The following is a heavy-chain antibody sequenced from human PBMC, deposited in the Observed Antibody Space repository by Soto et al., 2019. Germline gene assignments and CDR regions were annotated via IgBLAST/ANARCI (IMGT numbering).Heavy chain of an antibody. CDR2: ISWNSGSI. CDR1: GFTFDDYA. V-gene: IGHV3-9*01. D-gene: IGHD3-16*02. J-gene: IGHJ4*02. Sequence: EVQLVESGGGLVQPGRSLRLSCAASGFTFDDYAMHWVRQAPGKGLEWVSGISWNSGSIGYADSVKGRFTISRDNAKNSLHLQMNSLRAEDTALYYCAKDKEGYYDYIWGSYRYEFDYWGQGTLVTVSS. CDR3: AKDKEGYYDYIWGSYRYEFDY.